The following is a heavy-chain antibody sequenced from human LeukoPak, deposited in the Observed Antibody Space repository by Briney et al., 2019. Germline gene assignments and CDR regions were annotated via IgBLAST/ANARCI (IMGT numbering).Heavy chain of an antibody. J-gene: IGHJ6*02. CDR2: IWYDGSNK. Sequence: PGRSLRLSCAASGFTFSSYGMHWVRQAPGKGLEWVAVIWYDGSNKYYADSVKGRFTISRDNAKNSLYLQMNSLRAEDTAVYYCARNGDSYINCGMDVWGQGTTVTVSS. CDR3: ARNGDSYINCGMDV. V-gene: IGHV3-33*03. D-gene: IGHD5-18*01. CDR1: GFTFSSYG.